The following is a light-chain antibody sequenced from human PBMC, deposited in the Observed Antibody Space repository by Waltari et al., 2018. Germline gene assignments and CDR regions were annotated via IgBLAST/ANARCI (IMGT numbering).Light chain of an antibody. Sequence: QSVLTQPPSASGPPGQRVTISCSGSSSHIGSNTVTWYQQPPGTAPKPLLYGNNQRPSGVPDRFSGSKSGTSASLAISGLQSEDEADYYCAAWDDSLNGPVFGGGTKLTVL. CDR1: SSHIGSNT. CDR2: GNN. V-gene: IGLV1-44*01. J-gene: IGLJ2*01. CDR3: AAWDDSLNGPV.